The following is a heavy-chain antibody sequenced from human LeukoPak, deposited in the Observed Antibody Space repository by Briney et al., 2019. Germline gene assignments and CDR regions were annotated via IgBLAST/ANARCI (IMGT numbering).Heavy chain of an antibody. CDR1: RFTFSSYW. V-gene: IGHV3-48*02. CDR2: ISSSSSTI. CDR3: ARGRGATFWSGYYSALNFDY. J-gene: IGHJ4*02. D-gene: IGHD3-3*01. Sequence: GGSLRLSCAASRFTFSSYWMTWVRQAPGKGLEWVSYISSSSSTIYYADSVKGRFTISRDNAKNSLYLQMNSLRDEDTAVYYCARGRGATFWSGYYSALNFDYWGQGTLVTVSS.